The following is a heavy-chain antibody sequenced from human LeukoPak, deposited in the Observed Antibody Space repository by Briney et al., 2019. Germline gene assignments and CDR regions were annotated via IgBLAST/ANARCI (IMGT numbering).Heavy chain of an antibody. V-gene: IGHV3-74*01. CDR3: ARVYGLGMNEYCQY. Sequence: GGSLRLSCAASGLTFSKSWMHWVRQAPGKGLVWVSRINNDGSSTTYAGSVKGRFTISRDNAKNMAYLQMNSLRVEDTAIYYCARVYGLGMNEYCQYWGQGTLVTVPS. CDR1: GLTFSKSW. CDR2: INNDGSST. J-gene: IGHJ1*01. D-gene: IGHD3-10*01.